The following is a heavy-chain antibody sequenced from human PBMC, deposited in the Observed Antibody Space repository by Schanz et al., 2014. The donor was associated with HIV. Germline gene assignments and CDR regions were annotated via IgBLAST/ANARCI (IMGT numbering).Heavy chain of an antibody. Sequence: EVQLLEFGGGLVRPGESLRLSCLASGFTFNNYAMSWVRQAPGKGLEWVAVINWNGDTTYYADSVKGRFTISRDNSNNVLFLHMPTLRAEDTATYYCAKGGRDILSYYGMDVWGQGTTVTVSS. D-gene: IGHD2-15*01. CDR3: AKGGRDILSYYGMDV. CDR1: GFTFNNYA. CDR2: INWNGDTT. V-gene: IGHV3-23*01. J-gene: IGHJ6*02.